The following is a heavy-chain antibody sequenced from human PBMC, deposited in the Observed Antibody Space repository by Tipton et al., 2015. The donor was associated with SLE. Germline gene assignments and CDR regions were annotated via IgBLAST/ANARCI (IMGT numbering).Heavy chain of an antibody. Sequence: LRLSCTVSGGSISSYYWRWIRQPPGKGLEWIGYIYYSGSANYNPSLKSRVTISVDTSKNQFSLKLSSVTAECTAGYYCARGGAVAAYYYYVMDVWGQGTTVTVSS. CDR1: GGSISSYY. CDR3: ARGGAVAAYYYYVMDV. J-gene: IGHJ6*02. D-gene: IGHD6-19*01. V-gene: IGHV4-59*01. CDR2: IYYSGSA.